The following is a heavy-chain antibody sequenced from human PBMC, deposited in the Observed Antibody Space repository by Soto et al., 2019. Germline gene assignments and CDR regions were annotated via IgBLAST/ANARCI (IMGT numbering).Heavy chain of an antibody. J-gene: IGHJ4*02. CDR3: ARVLYDYVWGSYRPAYYFDY. Sequence: QVQLQQWGAGLLKPSETLSLTCAVYGGSFSGYYWSWIRQPPGKGLEWIGEINHRGSTNYNPSLKSGVTISVDTSKNQFSLKLSSVTAADTAVYYCARVLYDYVWGSYRPAYYFDYWGQGTLVTVSS. D-gene: IGHD3-16*02. V-gene: IGHV4-34*01. CDR1: GGSFSGYY. CDR2: INHRGST.